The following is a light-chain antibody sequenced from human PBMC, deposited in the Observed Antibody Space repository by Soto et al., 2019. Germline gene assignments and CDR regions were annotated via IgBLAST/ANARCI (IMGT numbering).Light chain of an antibody. V-gene: IGKV3-15*01. CDR2: GAS. CDR1: QSVSTN. Sequence: EIVMTQSPGTLSVSPVERATLSCRASQSVSTNLAWYQQKPGQTPRLLIYGASTRATGIPARFSGSGSGTEFTLTIGSLQSEDSAVYYCQQYNNWPPWTFGQGTKVDIK. J-gene: IGKJ1*01. CDR3: QQYNNWPPWT.